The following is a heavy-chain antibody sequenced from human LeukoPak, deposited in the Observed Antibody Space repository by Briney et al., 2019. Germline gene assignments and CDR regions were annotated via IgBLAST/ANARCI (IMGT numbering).Heavy chain of an antibody. V-gene: IGHV1-18*01. CDR3: ARGGSKAYYDFWSGYPLDY. CDR1: GYTFTSYG. J-gene: IGHJ4*02. CDR2: ISAYNGNT. D-gene: IGHD3-3*01. Sequence: ASVKVSCKASGYTFTSYGISWVRQAPGQGLEWMGWISAYNGNTNYAQKLQGRVTMTTDTSTSTAYMELRSLRSDDTAVYYCARGGSKAYYDFWSGYPLDYWGQGTLVTVSS.